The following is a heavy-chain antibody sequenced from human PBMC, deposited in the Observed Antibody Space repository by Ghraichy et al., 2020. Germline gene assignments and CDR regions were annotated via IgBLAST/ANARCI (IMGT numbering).Heavy chain of an antibody. D-gene: IGHD5-24*01. CDR2: IHPSGIT. Sequence: ESLNISCAVSGGSFNDYYMSWVRQPPGKGLEWIGEIHPSGITNYNPSLESRVIISVDTSKNQFSLKLSSVTAADTAVYFCSRGRDAYKTGNYWGQGTLVTVPS. CDR1: GGSFNDYY. CDR3: SRGRDAYKTGNY. J-gene: IGHJ4*02. V-gene: IGHV4-34*01.